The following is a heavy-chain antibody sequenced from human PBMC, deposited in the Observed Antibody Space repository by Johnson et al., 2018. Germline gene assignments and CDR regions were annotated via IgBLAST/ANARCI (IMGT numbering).Heavy chain of an antibody. V-gene: IGHV3-74*01. CDR1: GFTFSNYR. J-gene: IGHJ3*01. CDR2: ITTDGSST. Sequence: VQLVQSGGDLVQPGGSLRLSCAASGFTFSNYRLHWVRQAPGKGLVWVSRITTDGSSTSYADSVKGRFTISRDNAKNTLYLQMNSLRDEDTAVYYCARDLHYAFDFWGPGTMVTVSS. CDR3: ARDLHYAFDF. D-gene: IGHD3-3*02.